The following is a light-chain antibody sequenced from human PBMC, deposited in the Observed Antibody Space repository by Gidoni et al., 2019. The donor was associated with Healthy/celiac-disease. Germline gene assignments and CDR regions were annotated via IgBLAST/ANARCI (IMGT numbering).Light chain of an antibody. V-gene: IGLV3-1*01. CDR1: KLGDKN. Sequence: SYELTQPPSVSVSPGQTATITCPGDKLGDKNAYWYQQKPGQSPVLVIYQDSRRPSGIPERFSGSTSGNTATLTISGTQAMDEADYYCQAWDSSTAVFGTGTKVTVL. CDR2: QDS. J-gene: IGLJ1*01. CDR3: QAWDSSTAV.